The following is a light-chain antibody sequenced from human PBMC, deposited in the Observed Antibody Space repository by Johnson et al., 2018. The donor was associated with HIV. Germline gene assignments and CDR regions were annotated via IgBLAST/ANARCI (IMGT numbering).Light chain of an antibody. CDR1: SSNIGNSY. Sequence: QSVLTQPPSVSAAPGQKVTISCSGSSSNIGNSYVSWYQQLPGTAPKLLIYDNNKRPSGIPDRFSGSKSGTSATLGITGLQTGDEADYYCGTWDSSLRVGFFGTGTKVTV. CDR2: DNN. J-gene: IGLJ1*01. V-gene: IGLV1-51*01. CDR3: GTWDSSLRVGF.